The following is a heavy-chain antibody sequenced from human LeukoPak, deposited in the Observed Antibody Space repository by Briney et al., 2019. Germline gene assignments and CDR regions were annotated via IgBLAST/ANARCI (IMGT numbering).Heavy chain of an antibody. CDR3: ARTSVAGTNYYYGMDV. J-gene: IGHJ6*02. CDR1: GYSFSSYW. Sequence: GESLKISCKGSGYSFSSYWIAWVRQMPGKGLEWMGVIYPRDSRTTYSPSFQDQVTISADKSISTAYLQWSSLKASDTALYYCARTSVAGTNYYYGMDVWGQGTTVTVSS. CDR2: IYPRDSRT. D-gene: IGHD6-19*01. V-gene: IGHV5-51*01.